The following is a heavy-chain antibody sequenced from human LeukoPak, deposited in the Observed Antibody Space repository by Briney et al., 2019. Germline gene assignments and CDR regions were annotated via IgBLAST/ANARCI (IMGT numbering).Heavy chain of an antibody. CDR3: ARGIRAAYCGGDCYSPHWYFDL. CDR2: IYYSGST. CDR1: GGSISSSSYY. D-gene: IGHD2-21*02. V-gene: IGHV4-39*07. J-gene: IGHJ2*01. Sequence: SETLSLTCTVSGGSISSSSYYWGWIRQPPGKGLEWIGSIYYSGSTYYNPSLKSRVTISVDTSKNQFSLKLSSVTAADTAVYYCARGIRAAYCGGDCYSPHWYFDLWGRGTLVTVSS.